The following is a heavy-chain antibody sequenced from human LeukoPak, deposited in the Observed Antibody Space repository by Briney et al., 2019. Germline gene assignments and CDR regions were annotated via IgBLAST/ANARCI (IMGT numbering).Heavy chain of an antibody. Sequence: SETLSLTCAVYGGSFSGYYWSWIRQPPGKGLEWIGEINHSGSTNYNPSLKSRVTISVDTSKNQFSLKLSSVTAADTAVYYCARVREMATITGFDYWGQGTLVTVSS. CDR3: ARVREMATITGFDY. D-gene: IGHD5-24*01. J-gene: IGHJ4*02. CDR2: INHSGST. V-gene: IGHV4-34*01. CDR1: GGSFSGYY.